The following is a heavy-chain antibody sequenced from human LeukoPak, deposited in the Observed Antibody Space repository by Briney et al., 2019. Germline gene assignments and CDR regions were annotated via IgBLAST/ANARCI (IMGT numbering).Heavy chain of an antibody. D-gene: IGHD3-22*01. CDR2: INHSGST. CDR3: ARGGRITMIVVVTRGYFDY. V-gene: IGHV4-34*01. J-gene: IGHJ4*02. CDR1: GGSFSGYY. Sequence: SETLSLTCAVYGGSFSGYYWSWIRQPPGKGLEWIGEINHSGSTNYNPSLKSRVTISVDTSKNQFSLKLSSVTAADTAVYYCARGGRITMIVVVTRGYFDYWGQGTLVIVSS.